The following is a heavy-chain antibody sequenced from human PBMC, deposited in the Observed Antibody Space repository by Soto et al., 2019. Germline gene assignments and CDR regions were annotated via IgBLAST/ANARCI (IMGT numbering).Heavy chain of an antibody. J-gene: IGHJ3*02. V-gene: IGHV5-51*01. CDR1: GYSFASYW. Sequence: GESLKISCKGSGYSFASYWIGWVRQMPGKGLEWMAIIHPGNSNTIYSPSFQGQVTISADTSISTAYLQWSSLGASGTAMYYCARPRTRPVLWFGELSDFERWGKGTMV. CDR2: IHPGNSNT. D-gene: IGHD3-10*01. CDR3: ARPRTRPVLWFGELSDFER.